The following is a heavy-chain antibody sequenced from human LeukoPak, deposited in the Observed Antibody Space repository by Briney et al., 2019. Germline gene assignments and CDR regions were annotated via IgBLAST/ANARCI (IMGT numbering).Heavy chain of an antibody. CDR3: AKQLGYCSDGSCYFPY. Sequence: PGGSLRLSCATSGFTYSSSAMSWVRKARGKGLELVSAISNNGGYTYYADSVQGRFTISRDNSKSTLCLQMNSLRAEDTAVYYCAKQLGYCSDGSCYFPYWGQGTLVTVSS. J-gene: IGHJ4*02. D-gene: IGHD2-15*01. V-gene: IGHV3-23*01. CDR1: GFTYSSSA. CDR2: ISNNGGYT.